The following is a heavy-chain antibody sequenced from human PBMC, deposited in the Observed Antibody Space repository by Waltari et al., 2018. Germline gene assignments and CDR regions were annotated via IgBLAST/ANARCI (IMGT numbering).Heavy chain of an antibody. D-gene: IGHD3-16*02. CDR1: GGSISSSSYY. V-gene: IGHV4-39*01. CDR2: IYYSGST. Sequence: QLQLQESGPGLVKPSETLSLTCTVSGGSISSSSYYWGWIRQPPGKGLEWIGSIYYSGSTYYNPSLKSRVTISVDTSKSQFSLKLSSVTAADTAVYYCASMRLGELSFFDYWGQGTLVIVSS. CDR3: ASMRLGELSFFDY. J-gene: IGHJ4*02.